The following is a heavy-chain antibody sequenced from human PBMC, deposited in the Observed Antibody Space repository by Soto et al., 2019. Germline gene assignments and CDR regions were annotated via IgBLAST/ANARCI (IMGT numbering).Heavy chain of an antibody. CDR1: EFTFSTYA. D-gene: IGHD2-8*02. CDR2: TSSDGGTT. V-gene: IGHV3-30-3*01. Sequence: QVQLMESGGGVVQPGRSLRLSCAASEFTFSTYAMHWVRQAPGKGLEWVAVTSSDGGTTFYGDSVKGRFTISRDNSKNTVYLQMNSLRVEDTALYYCVRDRPGTGTVVYWGQGTLVTVSS. CDR3: VRDRPGTGTVVY. J-gene: IGHJ4*02.